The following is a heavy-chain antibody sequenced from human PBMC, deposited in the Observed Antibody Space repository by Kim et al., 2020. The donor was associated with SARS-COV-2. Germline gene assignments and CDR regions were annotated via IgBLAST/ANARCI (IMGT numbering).Heavy chain of an antibody. CDR3: ARHRRDYYYGMDV. V-gene: IGHV4-39*01. Sequence: YNPSLKSRVTISVDTSKNQFALKLSSVTAADTAVYYCARHRRDYYYGMDVWGQGTTVTVSS. J-gene: IGHJ6*02.